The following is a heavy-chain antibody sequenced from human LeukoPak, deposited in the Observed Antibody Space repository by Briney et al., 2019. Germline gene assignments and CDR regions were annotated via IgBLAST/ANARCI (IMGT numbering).Heavy chain of an antibody. J-gene: IGHJ4*02. CDR1: GGSISGYH. CDR3: VRLGDCGDDCYTHAY. D-gene: IGHD2-21*01. V-gene: IGHV4-59*08. Sequence: SETLSLTCIVSGGSISGYHWSWVRQPPGKGLEYISVIYYNGDTNYNPSLKSRVTISVDTSKNQFSLKLSSVTAADTAVYYCVRLGDCGDDCYTHAYWGQGTLVTVSS. CDR2: IYYNGDT.